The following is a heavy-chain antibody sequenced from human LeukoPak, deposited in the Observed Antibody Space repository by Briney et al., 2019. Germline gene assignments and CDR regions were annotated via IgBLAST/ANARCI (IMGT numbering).Heavy chain of an antibody. J-gene: IGHJ3*02. CDR1: GFIVSSNH. D-gene: IGHD3/OR15-3a*01. V-gene: IGHV3-23*01. CDR2: INGNGGST. Sequence: GGSLRLSCAASGFIVSSNHMSWVRQAPGKGLEGVSGINGNGGSTYNADSVKGRFTISRDNSKNTLYLQMNSLRAEDTAVYYCAKGGLVHPLHIWGQGTMVTVSS. CDR3: AKGGLVHPLHI.